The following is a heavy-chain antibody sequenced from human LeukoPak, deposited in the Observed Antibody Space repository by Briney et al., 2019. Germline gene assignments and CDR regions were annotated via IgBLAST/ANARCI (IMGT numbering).Heavy chain of an antibody. V-gene: IGHV3-23*01. D-gene: IGHD3-16*01. CDR1: GFTFSSYA. J-gene: IGHJ4*02. Sequence: GGSLRLLCAASGFTFSSYAMIWLRPAPGKGLEWLSSIRGSGGNTYYADSVKGRFTISRDNSKNTLYLQMNSLSAEDTAVYYCLDGGRNFDYWGQGTLVTVSS. CDR3: LDGGRNFDY. CDR2: IRGSGGNT.